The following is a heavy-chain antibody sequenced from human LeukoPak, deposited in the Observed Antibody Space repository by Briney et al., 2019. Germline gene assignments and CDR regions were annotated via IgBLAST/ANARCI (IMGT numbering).Heavy chain of an antibody. D-gene: IGHD2-2*01. Sequence: PGGSLRLSCAASGFTFSSYAMHWVRQAPGKGLEWVAVISYDGSNKYYADSVKGRLTISRDNSKNTLYLQMNSLRAEDTAVYYCARVGDCSSTSCPWGQGTLVTVSS. CDR3: ARVGDCSSTSCP. CDR2: ISYDGSNK. CDR1: GFTFSSYA. J-gene: IGHJ5*02. V-gene: IGHV3-30*04.